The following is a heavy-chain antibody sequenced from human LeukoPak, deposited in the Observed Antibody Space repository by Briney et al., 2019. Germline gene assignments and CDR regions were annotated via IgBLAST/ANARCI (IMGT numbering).Heavy chain of an antibody. D-gene: IGHD5-12*01. CDR1: GFTFSRYT. J-gene: IGHJ4*02. V-gene: IGHV3-30-3*01. Sequence: GGSLRLSCVASGFTFSRYTMHWVRQTPGKGLEWVAVISLDRVTTFYADSVKGRFTISRDNSKNTLYLQMNNLRAEDTAVYYCARDRRYTGYDPEYFDYWGQGTLVSVSS. CDR3: ARDRRYTGYDPEYFDY. CDR2: ISLDRVTT.